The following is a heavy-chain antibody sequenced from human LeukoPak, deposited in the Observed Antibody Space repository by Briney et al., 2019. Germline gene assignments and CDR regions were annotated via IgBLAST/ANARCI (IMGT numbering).Heavy chain of an antibody. V-gene: IGHV3-23*01. CDR3: ATTLNTGFFQS. CDR2: VSGSGGDT. CDR1: GFTFSTYA. D-gene: IGHD5-18*01. J-gene: IGHJ5*02. Sequence: GGSLRLSCAASGFTFSTYAMHWVPQAPGKGLEWVSAVSGSGGDTYYADSVTGRFTISRDNSKNTLYVLLNSLRAEDTAVYYCATTLNTGFFQSWGRGTLVTVSS.